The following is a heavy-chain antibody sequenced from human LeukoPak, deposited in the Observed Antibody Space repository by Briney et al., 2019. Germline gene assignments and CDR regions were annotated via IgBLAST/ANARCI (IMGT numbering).Heavy chain of an antibody. Sequence: ASVKVSCKASGYTFTGYYMDWVRQAPGQGLEWMGWINPNSGGTNYAQKFQGRVTMTRDTSISTAYMELSRLRSDDTAVYYCARESTTTGPNWFDPWGQGTLVTVSS. D-gene: IGHD1-1*01. V-gene: IGHV1-2*02. CDR2: INPNSGGT. CDR1: GYTFTGYY. CDR3: ARESTTTGPNWFDP. J-gene: IGHJ5*02.